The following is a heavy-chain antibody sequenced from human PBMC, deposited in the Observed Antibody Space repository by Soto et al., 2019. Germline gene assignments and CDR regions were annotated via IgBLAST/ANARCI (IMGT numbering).Heavy chain of an antibody. CDR2: ISSDGSNK. CDR3: AKDRSQGSGWYEEYFQH. Sequence: QVQLVESGGGVVQPGRSLRLSCAASGFTFSRYGMHWVRQAPGKGLEWVAVISSDGSNKYYADPVKGRFTISRDNSKNPLYLQMNSLRAEDTGGEYCAKDRSQGSGWYEEYFQHWGQGTLVSVSS. J-gene: IGHJ1*01. V-gene: IGHV3-30*18. D-gene: IGHD6-19*01. CDR1: GFTFSRYG.